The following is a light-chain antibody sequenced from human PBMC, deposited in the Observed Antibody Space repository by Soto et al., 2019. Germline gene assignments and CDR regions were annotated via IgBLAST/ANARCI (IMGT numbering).Light chain of an antibody. Sequence: DIQMTQSPSTLSGSVGDRVTITCRASQTISSWLAWYQQKPGEAPKLLIYGASTLQSGVPSRFSGSGSGTEFTLTISSLQPDDFATYYCQHYNSYSEAFGQGTKVDIK. V-gene: IGKV1-5*01. CDR1: QTISSW. CDR3: QHYNSYSEA. J-gene: IGKJ1*01. CDR2: GAS.